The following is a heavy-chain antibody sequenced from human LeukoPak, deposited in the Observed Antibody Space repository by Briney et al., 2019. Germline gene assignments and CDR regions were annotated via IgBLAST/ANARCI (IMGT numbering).Heavy chain of an antibody. CDR1: GFTFSSYS. J-gene: IGHJ5*02. CDR2: ISSTSRYI. D-gene: IGHD2-15*01. CDR3: ARDLVEALHCSGGSCYYPGFDP. V-gene: IGHV3-21*01. Sequence: NPGGSLRLSCVASGFTFSSYSMNWVRQAPGKGLEWVSYISSTSRYIYYADSVKGRFTISRDNAKNSLYLQMNSLRAEDTAVYYCARDLVEALHCSGGSCYYPGFDPWGQGTLVTVSS.